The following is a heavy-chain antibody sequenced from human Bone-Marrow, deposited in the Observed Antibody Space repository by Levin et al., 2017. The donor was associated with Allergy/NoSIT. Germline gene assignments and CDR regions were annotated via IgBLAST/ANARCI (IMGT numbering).Heavy chain of an antibody. CDR2: FDPEDGET. CDR1: GYTLTELS. CDR3: ATTGGETYYYGSGSYQKYFQH. D-gene: IGHD3-10*01. J-gene: IGHJ1*01. Sequence: GASVKVSCKVSGYTLTELSMHWVRQAPGKGLEWMGGFDPEDGETIYAQKFQGRVTMTEDTSTDTAYMELSSLRSEDTAVYYCATTGGETYYYGSGSYQKYFQHWGQGTLVTVSS. V-gene: IGHV1-24*01.